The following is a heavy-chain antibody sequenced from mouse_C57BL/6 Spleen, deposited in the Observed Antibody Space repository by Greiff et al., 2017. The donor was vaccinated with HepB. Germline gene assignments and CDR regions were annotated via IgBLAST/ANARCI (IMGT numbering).Heavy chain of an antibody. CDR1: GYTFTSYW. J-gene: IGHJ3*01. D-gene: IGHD2-5*01. Sequence: QVQLQQSGAELVMPGASVKLSCKASGYTFTSYWMHWVKQRPGQGLEWIGEIDPSDSYTNYNQKFKGKSTLTVDKSSSTAYMQLSSLTSEDSAVYYCARKDSNGFAYWGQGTLVTVSA. V-gene: IGHV1-69*01. CDR3: ARKDSNGFAY. CDR2: IDPSDSYT.